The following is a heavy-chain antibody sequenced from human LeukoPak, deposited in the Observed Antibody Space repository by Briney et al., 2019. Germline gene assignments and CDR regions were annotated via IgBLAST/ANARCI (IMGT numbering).Heavy chain of an antibody. CDR3: AKSGLNRFDY. CDR1: GFTFSSYA. J-gene: IGHJ4*02. CDR2: ISGSGGSGST. V-gene: IGHV3-23*01. Sequence: GGSLRLSCAASGFTFSSYAMSWVRQAPGKGLEWVSGISGSGGSGSTYYADSVKGRFTISRDNSKNTLFLQMNSLRAEDTAVYYCAKSGLNRFDYWGQGTLVTVSS. D-gene: IGHD2-15*01.